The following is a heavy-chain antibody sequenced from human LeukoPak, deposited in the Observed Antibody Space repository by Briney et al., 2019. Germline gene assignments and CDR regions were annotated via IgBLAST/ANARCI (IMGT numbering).Heavy chain of an antibody. CDR2: IYYSGST. Sequence: SETLSLTCTVSGGSISSYYWSWIRQPPGKGLEWIGYIYYSGSTNYNPSLKSRVTISVDTSKNQFSLKLSSVTAADTAVYYCARVLRYFDWFEKGENWYFDLWGRGTLVTVSS. CDR1: GGSISSYY. D-gene: IGHD3-9*01. V-gene: IGHV4-59*01. CDR3: ARVLRYFDWFEKGENWYFDL. J-gene: IGHJ2*01.